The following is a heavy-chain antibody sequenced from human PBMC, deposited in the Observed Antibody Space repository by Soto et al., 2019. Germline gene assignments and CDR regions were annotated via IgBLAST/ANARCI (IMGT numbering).Heavy chain of an antibody. CDR2: ICPLTDRP. J-gene: IGHJ4*02. Sequence: QVQLEQSGTDVKKPGSSVKVSCKASGGTFRNYPINWVRQAPGQGLEWMGSICPLTDRPDYAQKFQARVTISADKSTSTAYLELSSLPSDDTAMYFCARGPLVVINYFESWGQGTLVTVSS. CDR3: ARGPLVVINYFES. CDR1: GGTFRNYP. V-gene: IGHV1-69*08.